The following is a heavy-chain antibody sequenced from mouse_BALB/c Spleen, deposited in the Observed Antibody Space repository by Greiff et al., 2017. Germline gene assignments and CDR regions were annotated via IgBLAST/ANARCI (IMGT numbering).Heavy chain of an antibody. CDR2: IHYSGST. CDR3: ARDPRFAY. J-gene: IGHJ3*01. Sequence: EVKLVESGPDLVKPSQSLSLTCTVTGYSITSGYSWHWSRQFPGNKLEWMGFIHYSGSTNYNQSLKSRISITRDTSKNQFFLQLNSVTTEDTATYYCARDPRFAYWGQGTLVTVSA. V-gene: IGHV3-1*02. CDR1: GYSITSGYS.